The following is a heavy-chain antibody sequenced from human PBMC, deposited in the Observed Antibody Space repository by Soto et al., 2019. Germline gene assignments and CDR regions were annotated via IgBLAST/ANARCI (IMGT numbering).Heavy chain of an antibody. V-gene: IGHV1-69*06. CDR3: ARDTAARGYYYYGMDV. Sequence: QVQLVQSGAEVKKPGSSVKVSCKASGGTFSSYAISWVRQAPGQGLEWMGGIIPIFGTANYAQKFQGRVTITEDKSPSTAYMELSSLRSEDTAVYYCARDTAARGYYYYGMDVWGQGTTVTVSS. CDR1: GGTFSSYA. D-gene: IGHD6-6*01. CDR2: IIPIFGTA. J-gene: IGHJ6*02.